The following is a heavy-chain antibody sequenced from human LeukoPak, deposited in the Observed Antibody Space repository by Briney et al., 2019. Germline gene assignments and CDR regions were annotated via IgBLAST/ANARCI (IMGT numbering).Heavy chain of an antibody. V-gene: IGHV1-2*02. CDR2: INPNSGGT. Sequence: ASVKVSCKASGYTFTGYYMHWVRQAPGQGLEWMGWINPNSGGTNYAQKLQGRVTMTTDTSTSTGYMELRSLRSDDTAVYYCAVGITTYAFDIWGQGTMVTVSS. D-gene: IGHD1-1*01. J-gene: IGHJ3*02. CDR1: GYTFTGYY. CDR3: AVGITTYAFDI.